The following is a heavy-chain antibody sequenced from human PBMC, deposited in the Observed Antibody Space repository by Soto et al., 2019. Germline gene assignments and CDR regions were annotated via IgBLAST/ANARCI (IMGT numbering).Heavy chain of an antibody. J-gene: IGHJ4*02. CDR3: ARDTFSGDSSGPHY. CDR2: IYPGDSDT. V-gene: IGHV5-51*01. Sequence: SGESLKISCQGSGYSFSRYWIAWVRQTHGKGLEWKGLIYPGDSDTRYSPSFKGQVTISADKSITTAYLQWSSLKASDTAIYYCARDTFSGDSSGPHYLGQGTLVTVSS. D-gene: IGHD3-22*01. CDR1: GYSFSRYW.